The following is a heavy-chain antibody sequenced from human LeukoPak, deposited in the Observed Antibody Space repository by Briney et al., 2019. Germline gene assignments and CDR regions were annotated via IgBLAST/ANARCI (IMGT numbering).Heavy chain of an antibody. V-gene: IGHV4-39*07. CDR3: ARVGVDDSSGYLDY. Sequence: SETLSLTCTVSGGSISSSSYYWGWIRQPPGKGLEWIGSIYYSGSTYYNPSLKSRVTISVDTSKNQFSLKLSSVTAADTAVYYCARVGVDDSSGYLDYWGQGTLVTVSS. CDR1: GGSISSSSYY. D-gene: IGHD3-22*01. J-gene: IGHJ4*02. CDR2: IYYSGST.